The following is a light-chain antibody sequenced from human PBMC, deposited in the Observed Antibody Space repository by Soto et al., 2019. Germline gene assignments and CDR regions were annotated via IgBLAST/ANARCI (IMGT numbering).Light chain of an antibody. CDR2: TAA. V-gene: IGKV1-39*01. J-gene: IGKJ2*01. Sequence: DIQMTQSPSSLSASIGDRVIITCRASQSINYYLNWYQQQPGKAPKLLVSTAASLRSGVPSRFSGSASGTDFALTISSLQPEDFATYYCQQSYSTPPTFGQGTKLEIK. CDR3: QQSYSTPPT. CDR1: QSINYY.